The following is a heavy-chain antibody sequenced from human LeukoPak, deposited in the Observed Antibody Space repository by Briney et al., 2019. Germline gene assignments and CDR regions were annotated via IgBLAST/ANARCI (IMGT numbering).Heavy chain of an antibody. D-gene: IGHD1-26*01. CDR2: IYYSGST. V-gene: IGHV4-31*03. CDR3: AREVGATPGPYFDY. CDR1: GGSISRGGYY. J-gene: IGHJ4*02. Sequence: ALSLTCTVSGGSISRGGYYWSWIRPHPGKGLEWIGYIYYSGSTYYNPSLKSRVTISVDTSKNQFSLKLSSVTAADTAVYYCAREVGATPGPYFDYWGQGTLVTVSS.